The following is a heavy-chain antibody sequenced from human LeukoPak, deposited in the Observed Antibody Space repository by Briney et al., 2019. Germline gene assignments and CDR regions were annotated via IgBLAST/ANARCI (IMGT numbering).Heavy chain of an antibody. CDR3: AGVTTSYGMDV. D-gene: IGHD4-17*01. V-gene: IGHV3-66*01. CDR2: IYSGGST. CDR1: GFTVSSNY. J-gene: IGHJ6*02. Sequence: GGSLRLSCAASGFTVSSNYMSWVRQAPGKGLEWVSVIYSGGSTYYADSVKGRFTISRDNSKNTLHLQMNSLRAEDTAVYYCAGVTTSYGMDVWGQGTTVTVSS.